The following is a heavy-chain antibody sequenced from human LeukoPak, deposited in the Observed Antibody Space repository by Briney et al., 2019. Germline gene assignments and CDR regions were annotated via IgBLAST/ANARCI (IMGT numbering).Heavy chain of an antibody. CDR3: ARHPSVYGSGSSPSDY. V-gene: IGHV4-4*07. D-gene: IGHD3-10*01. J-gene: IGHJ4*02. CDR2: ISTSGST. Sequence: PSETLSLTCTVSGGSISSYYWSWIRQPAGKGLESIGHISTSGSTNYNPSLKSRVTMSVDTSKNQFSLKLSSVTAADTAVYYCARHPSVYGSGSSPSDYWGQGTLVTVSS. CDR1: GGSISSYY.